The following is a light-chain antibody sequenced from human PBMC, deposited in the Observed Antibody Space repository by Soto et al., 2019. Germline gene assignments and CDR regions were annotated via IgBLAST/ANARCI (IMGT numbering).Light chain of an antibody. Sequence: EVVLTQSPGTLSLSPGERATLSCRASQSVSNNYLAWYQQKPGQSPKLLIFGSSDRATGIPDRFSGSGSGAYFTLTISSLEPEDFAVYYCQQEGSSPPYTFGQGTKLVIK. CDR2: GSS. J-gene: IGKJ2*01. V-gene: IGKV3-20*01. CDR3: QQEGSSPPYT. CDR1: QSVSNNY.